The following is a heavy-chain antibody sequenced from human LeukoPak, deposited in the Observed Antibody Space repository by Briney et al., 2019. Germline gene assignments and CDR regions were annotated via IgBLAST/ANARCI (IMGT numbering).Heavy chain of an antibody. CDR2: ISGSGGST. J-gene: IGHJ5*02. V-gene: IGHV3-23*01. Sequence: PGGSLRLSCAASGFTFSSYAMSWVRQAPGKGLEWVSAISGSGGSTYYADSVKGRFTISGDNSKNALYLQMNSLRAEDTAVYYCAKDDTTVEMATILSWGQGTLVTVSS. CDR1: GFTFSSYA. D-gene: IGHD5-24*01. CDR3: AKDDTTVEMATILS.